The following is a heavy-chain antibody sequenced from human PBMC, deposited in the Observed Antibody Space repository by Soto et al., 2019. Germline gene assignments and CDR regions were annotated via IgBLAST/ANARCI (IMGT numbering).Heavy chain of an antibody. D-gene: IGHD2-15*01. CDR3: ARGYCSGGSCYAHDDWFDP. V-gene: IGHV1-18*01. CDR1: GYTFTSYC. Sequence: ASVKVSCKASGYTFTSYCISWVRQSPGQGLEWMGWISAYNGNTNYAQKLQGRVTMTTDTSTSTAYMELRSLRSDDTAVYYCARGYCSGGSCYAHDDWFDPWGQGTLVTVSS. J-gene: IGHJ5*02. CDR2: ISAYNGNT.